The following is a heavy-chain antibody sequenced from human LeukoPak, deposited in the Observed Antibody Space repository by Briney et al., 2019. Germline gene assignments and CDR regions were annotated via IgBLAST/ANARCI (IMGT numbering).Heavy chain of an antibody. Sequence: SGTLSLTCAVSGGSISSSNWWSWVRQPPGKGLEWIGEIYHSGNTNYNVSLKSRVTISVDKSKNQFSLKLSSVTAADTAVYYCASWPLIYSNTWYAGDWGQGTLVTVSS. J-gene: IGHJ4*02. V-gene: IGHV4-4*02. D-gene: IGHD6-13*01. CDR1: GGSISSSNW. CDR2: IYHSGNT. CDR3: ASWPLIYSNTWYAGD.